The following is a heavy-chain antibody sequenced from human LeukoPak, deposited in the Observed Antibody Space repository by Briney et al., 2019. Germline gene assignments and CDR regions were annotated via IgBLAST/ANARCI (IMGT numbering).Heavy chain of an antibody. CDR1: GFTFSSYA. D-gene: IGHD5-12*01. Sequence: GGSLRLSCAASGFTFSSYAMSWVRQAPGKGLEWVSAISGSGGSTYYVDSVKGRFTISRDNAKNSLYLQMNSLRGEDTAVYYCARGLPYSGYDYNFSWGQGTRVTVSS. J-gene: IGHJ5*02. CDR2: ISGSGGST. CDR3: ARGLPYSGYDYNFS. V-gene: IGHV3-23*01.